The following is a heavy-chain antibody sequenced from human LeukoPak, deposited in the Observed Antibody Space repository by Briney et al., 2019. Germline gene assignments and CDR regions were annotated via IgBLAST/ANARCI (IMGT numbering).Heavy chain of an antibody. CDR3: ARDCSGGSCYSPYYYYDMDV. Sequence: SQTLSLTCTVSGGSISSGSYYWGWIRQPAGKGLEWIVRIYTSGSTNYNPSLKSRVTISVDTSKNQFSLKLSSVTAADTAVYYCARDCSGGSCYSPYYYYDMDVWGKGTTVTVSS. V-gene: IGHV4-61*02. CDR2: IYTSGST. J-gene: IGHJ6*03. CDR1: GGSISSGSYY. D-gene: IGHD2-15*01.